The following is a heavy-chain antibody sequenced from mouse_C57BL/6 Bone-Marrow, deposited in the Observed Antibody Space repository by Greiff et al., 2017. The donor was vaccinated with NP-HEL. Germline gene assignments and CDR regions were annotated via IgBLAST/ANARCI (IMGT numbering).Heavy chain of an antibody. CDR2: ISNLAYSI. CDR1: GFTFSDYG. CDR3: ARRSSSPWYFDV. Sequence: DVMLVESGGGLVQPGGSLKLSCAASGFTFSDYGMAWVRQAPRKGPEWVAFISNLAYSIYYADTVTGRFTISRENAKNTLYLEMSSLRSEDTAMYYCARRSSSPWYFDVWGTGTTVTVSS. D-gene: IGHD1-1*01. J-gene: IGHJ1*03. V-gene: IGHV5-15*04.